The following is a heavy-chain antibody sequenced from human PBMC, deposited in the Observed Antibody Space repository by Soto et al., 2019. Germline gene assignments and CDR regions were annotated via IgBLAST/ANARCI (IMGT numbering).Heavy chain of an antibody. CDR3: AKDAPGSGWLSDY. D-gene: IGHD3-22*01. V-gene: IGHV3-23*01. CDR1: GFTFSNYA. CDR2: ISGNDGGT. J-gene: IGHJ4*02. Sequence: EVHLLESGGGLGHPGESLRLSCAASGFTFSNYAMSWVRQSPGKGLEWVSTISGNDGGTAYADSVKGRFTISRDNSKNALYLQMNSLRAEETAVYYCAKDAPGSGWLSDYWGQGARVTVSS.